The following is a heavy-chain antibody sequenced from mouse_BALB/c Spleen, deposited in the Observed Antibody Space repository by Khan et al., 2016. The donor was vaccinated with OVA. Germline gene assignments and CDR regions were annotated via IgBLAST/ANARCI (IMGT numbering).Heavy chain of an antibody. J-gene: IGHJ3*01. Sequence: EVQLQESGPDLAKPGASVKISCKASGYSFTLYYMTWVKQSHGKSLEWIGRVNPNTGGSDYNQEFKGKAILTVDKSSNTAYMELHSLTSEDSAVYYCARGYDFFAYWGQGTLVTVSA. CDR2: VNPNTGGS. CDR3: ARGYDFFAY. CDR1: GYSFTLYY. V-gene: IGHV1-26*01. D-gene: IGHD2-14*01.